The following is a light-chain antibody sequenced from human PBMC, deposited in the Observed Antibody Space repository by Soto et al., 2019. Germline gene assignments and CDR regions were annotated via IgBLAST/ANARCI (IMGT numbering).Light chain of an antibody. J-gene: IGKJ1*01. CDR2: DAS. CDR3: QQYKSYSR. CDR1: QSISSW. Sequence: DIQMTQSPSTLSASVGDRVTITCRASQSISSWLAWYQQKPGKAPKLLIYDASSLESGVPSRFSGSGSGTEIRISISCLQTEDFGTYYLQQYKSYSRFGQGTKV. V-gene: IGKV1-5*01.